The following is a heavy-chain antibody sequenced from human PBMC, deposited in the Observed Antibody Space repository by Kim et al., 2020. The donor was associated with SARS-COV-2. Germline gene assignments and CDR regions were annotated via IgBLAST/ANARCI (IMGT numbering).Heavy chain of an antibody. D-gene: IGHD4-17*01. Sequence: GASLRLSCAVSGFSSSEYWMSWVRQAPGKGLEWVANINQDGSDKNYVDSVRGRFTISRDNAENSLYLQMNSLRAEDTAVYYCTRESTETTEGPWGQGTQVTVSS. V-gene: IGHV3-7*03. CDR2: INQDGSDK. J-gene: IGHJ5*02. CDR3: TRESTETTEGP. CDR1: GFSSSEYW.